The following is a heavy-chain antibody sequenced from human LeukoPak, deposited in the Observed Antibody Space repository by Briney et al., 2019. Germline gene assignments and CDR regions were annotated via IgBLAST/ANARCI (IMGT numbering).Heavy chain of an antibody. CDR1: GFTFSSYT. J-gene: IGHJ6*03. CDR3: ARAMGTSYGFWSGSYTVSYFYYMDV. CDR2: ISSGSSYK. D-gene: IGHD3-3*01. Sequence: PGGSLRLSCAASGFTFSSYTMNWVRQAPGKRQEWVSAISSGSSYKYFTDSVKGRFSISRDNAKDSLYLQMNSLRAEDTAVYYCARAMGTSYGFWSGSYTVSYFYYMDVWGKGTTVTVSS. V-gene: IGHV3-21*01.